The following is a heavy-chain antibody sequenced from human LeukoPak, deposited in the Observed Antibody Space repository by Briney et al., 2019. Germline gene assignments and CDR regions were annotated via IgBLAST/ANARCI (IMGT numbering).Heavy chain of an antibody. CDR3: AKDSPDYYGSGSYYHYYYYMDV. CDR1: GFTFSSYA. Sequence: GGSLRLSCAASGFTFSSYAMSWVRQAPGKGLEWVSAISGSGGSTYYADSVKGRFTISRDNSKNTLYLQMNSLRAEDTAVYYCAKDSPDYYGSGSYYHYYYYMDVWGKGTTVTVSS. D-gene: IGHD3-10*01. V-gene: IGHV3-23*01. J-gene: IGHJ6*03. CDR2: ISGSGGST.